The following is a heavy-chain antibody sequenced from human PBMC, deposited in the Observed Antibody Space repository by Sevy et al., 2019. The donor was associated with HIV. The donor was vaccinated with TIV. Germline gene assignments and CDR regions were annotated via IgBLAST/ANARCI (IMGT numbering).Heavy chain of an antibody. CDR3: ERHVFRRVYYDDSSGYYSHFDY. CDR1: GGSISSSSYY. J-gene: IGHJ4*02. D-gene: IGHD3-22*01. CDR2: IYYSGST. Sequence: SETLSLTCTVSGGSISSSSYYWGWIRQPPGKGLEWIGSIYYSGSTYYNPSLKSRVTISVDTSKNQFSLKLSSVTAADTAVYYCERHVFRRVYYDDSSGYYSHFDYWGQGTLVTVSS. V-gene: IGHV4-39*01.